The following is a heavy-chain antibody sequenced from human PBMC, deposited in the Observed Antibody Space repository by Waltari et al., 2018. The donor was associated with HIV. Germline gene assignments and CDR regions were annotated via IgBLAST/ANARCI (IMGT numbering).Heavy chain of an antibody. V-gene: IGHV1-2*02. Sequence: QVQLVQSGAEVKKPGASVKVSCKASGYTFTGYYMHWVRQAPGQGLEWMGWINPNSGGTNYAQEFQGRVTMTRDTSISTAYMELSRLRSDDTAVYYCATALYSSSSAGSIDYWGQGTLVTVSS. J-gene: IGHJ4*02. CDR1: GYTFTGYY. D-gene: IGHD6-6*01. CDR3: ATALYSSSSAGSIDY. CDR2: INPNSGGT.